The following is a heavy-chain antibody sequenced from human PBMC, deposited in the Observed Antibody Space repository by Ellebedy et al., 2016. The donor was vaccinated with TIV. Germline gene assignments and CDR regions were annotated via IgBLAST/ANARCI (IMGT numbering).Heavy chain of an antibody. CDR2: IYYSVST. D-gene: IGHD2-15*01. Sequence: MPSETLSLTCTVSGGSISSSSYYWGWIRQPPGKGLEWIGSIYYSVSTYYNPSLQSRVTISVDTSKNQFSLKLTSVTAADTAVYYCARVVWQLPVSYALDIWGQGTMVTVSS. V-gene: IGHV4-39*07. CDR1: GGSISSSSYY. CDR3: ARVVWQLPVSYALDI. J-gene: IGHJ3*02.